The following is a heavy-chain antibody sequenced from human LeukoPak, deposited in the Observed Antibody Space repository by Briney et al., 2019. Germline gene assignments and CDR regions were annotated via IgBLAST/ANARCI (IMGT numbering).Heavy chain of an antibody. CDR1: GGSFSGHY. Sequence: SETLSLTCAVYGGSFSGHYWTWIRQPPGKGLEWIGEINHSGSTNYNPSLKSRVTMSVDTSKNQFSLKLSSVTAADTAVYYCAIRLVRGVTYYFDYWGQGTLVTVSS. D-gene: IGHD3-10*01. CDR3: AIRLVRGVTYYFDY. CDR2: INHSGST. J-gene: IGHJ4*02. V-gene: IGHV4-34*01.